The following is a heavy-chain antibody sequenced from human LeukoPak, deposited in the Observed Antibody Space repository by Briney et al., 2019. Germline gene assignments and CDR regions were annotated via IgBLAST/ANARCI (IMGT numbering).Heavy chain of an antibody. CDR1: GFTFSSYA. Sequence: GGSLRLSCAASGFTFSSYAVSWVRQAPGKGLEWVSAISGSGGSTYYADSVKGRFTISRDNSKNTLYLQMNSLRAEDTAVYYCAKNYYDSSGYEYYFDYWGQGTLVTVSS. D-gene: IGHD3-22*01. CDR2: ISGSGGST. CDR3: AKNYYDSSGYEYYFDY. V-gene: IGHV3-23*01. J-gene: IGHJ4*02.